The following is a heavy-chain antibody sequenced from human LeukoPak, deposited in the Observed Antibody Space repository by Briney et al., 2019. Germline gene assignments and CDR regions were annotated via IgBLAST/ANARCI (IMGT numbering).Heavy chain of an antibody. D-gene: IGHD3-9*01. CDR2: IYPGDSDT. Sequence: GESLKISCRGSGYSFTSYWIGWVRPMPGKGPEWMGIIYPGDSDTRYSPSFQGQVTISADKSISTAYLQWSSLKASDTAMYYCARQDYDILTGYYKGPFDYWGQGTLVTVSS. CDR1: GYSFTSYW. J-gene: IGHJ4*02. CDR3: ARQDYDILTGYYKGPFDY. V-gene: IGHV5-51*01.